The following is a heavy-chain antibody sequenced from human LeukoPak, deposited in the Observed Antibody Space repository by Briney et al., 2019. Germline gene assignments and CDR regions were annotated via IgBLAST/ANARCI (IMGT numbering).Heavy chain of an antibody. Sequence: PGGSLRLSCAASGFTFSDYYMSWIRQAPGKGLEWVSYISSSGSTIYYADSVKGRFTISRDNAKNSLYLQMNSLRAEDTAVYYCAKDLWFGEPMGYNYWGQGTLVTVSS. CDR3: AKDLWFGEPMGYNY. CDR1: GFTFSDYY. J-gene: IGHJ4*02. CDR2: ISSSGSTI. V-gene: IGHV3-11*04. D-gene: IGHD3-10*01.